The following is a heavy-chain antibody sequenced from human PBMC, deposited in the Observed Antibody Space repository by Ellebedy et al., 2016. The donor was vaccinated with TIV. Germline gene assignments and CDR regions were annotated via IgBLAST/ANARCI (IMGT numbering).Heavy chain of an antibody. CDR1: GFTFNSYG. V-gene: IGHV3-30*02. CDR2: IRYDGSDK. CDR3: AKVLFAFGEFESPFDP. D-gene: IGHD3-10*01. J-gene: IGHJ5*02. Sequence: PGGSLRLSCAASGFTFNSYGMHWVRQAPGKGLEWVTFIRYDGSDKYYTDSVKGRFTISRDNSKNTLNLHMNSLRLEDTAVYHCAKVLFAFGEFESPFDPWGQGTLVIVSS.